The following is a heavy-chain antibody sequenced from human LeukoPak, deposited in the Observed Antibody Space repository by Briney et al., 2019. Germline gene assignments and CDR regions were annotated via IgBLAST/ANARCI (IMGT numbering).Heavy chain of an antibody. Sequence: GRSLRLSCAASGFTFSNYSMHWVRQAPGKGLEWVAVIWYDGSDKYHADSVKGRFTISRDNSKNTLYLQMNSLRVEDTAVYYCARPVVLGAYLRGAYYFDSWGQGTLVTVSS. CDR2: IWYDGSDK. V-gene: IGHV3-33*01. D-gene: IGHD3-16*01. J-gene: IGHJ4*02. CDR1: GFTFSNYS. CDR3: ARPVVLGAYLRGAYYFDS.